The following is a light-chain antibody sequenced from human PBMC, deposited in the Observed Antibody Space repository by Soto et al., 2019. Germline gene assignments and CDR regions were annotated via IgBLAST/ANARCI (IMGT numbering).Light chain of an antibody. Sequence: DIQMTQSPSTLSASIGDSVTITCRASQSIRTWLAWHQQKPGKAPNLLIYRASSLGSGVSSRFSGSGSGTESTLTISSLQPGDFATYYCQQYDSFPITFGQGTRLEIK. CDR3: QQYDSFPIT. J-gene: IGKJ5*01. CDR1: QSIRTW. V-gene: IGKV1-5*03. CDR2: RAS.